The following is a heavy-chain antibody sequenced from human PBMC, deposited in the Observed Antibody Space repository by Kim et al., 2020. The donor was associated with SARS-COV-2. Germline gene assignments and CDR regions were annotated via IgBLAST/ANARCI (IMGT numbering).Heavy chain of an antibody. D-gene: IGHD3-3*01. Sequence: ASVKVSCKASGYTFTSYAMHWVRQAPGQRLEWMGWINAGNGNTKYSQKFQGRVTITRDTSASTAYMELSSLRSEDTAVYYCASVGTGSGYYNAFDIWGQGTMVTVSS. CDR3: ASVGTGSGYYNAFDI. J-gene: IGHJ3*02. V-gene: IGHV1-3*01. CDR2: INAGNGNT. CDR1: GYTFTSYA.